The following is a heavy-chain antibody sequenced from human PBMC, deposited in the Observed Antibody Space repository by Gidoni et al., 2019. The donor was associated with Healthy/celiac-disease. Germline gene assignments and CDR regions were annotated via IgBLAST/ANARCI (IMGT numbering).Heavy chain of an antibody. V-gene: IGHV1-69*06. CDR2: FNPIFGTA. Sequence: QLQLVQSGAAARKPWPSVKLACNAAGGLFSSYAISWVRQVPGQGLEWLGGFNPIFGTANYAQKFQGRVTITADKSTGTAYVERSSLRSEDTAVYYCAVPGGGYDSSGYQHLHFDYWGQGTLVTVSS. J-gene: IGHJ4*02. CDR3: AVPGGGYDSSGYQHLHFDY. D-gene: IGHD3-22*01. CDR1: GGLFSSYA.